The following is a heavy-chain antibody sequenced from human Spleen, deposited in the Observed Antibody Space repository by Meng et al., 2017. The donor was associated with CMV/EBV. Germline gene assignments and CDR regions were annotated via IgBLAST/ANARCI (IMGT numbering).Heavy chain of an antibody. D-gene: IGHD6-19*01. J-gene: IGHJ6*02. CDR1: GDSITNYY. V-gene: IGHV4-59*01. CDR3: TRTPMAVAGYGTDV. Sequence: SETLSLTCTVSGDSITNYYWTWIRQPPGKGLEWLGDIYSTGSTNYNPSLRSRVTMSADVSKNQFSLKLTSVTAADTAVYYCTRTPMAVAGYGTDVWGQGTTVTVSS. CDR2: IYSTGST.